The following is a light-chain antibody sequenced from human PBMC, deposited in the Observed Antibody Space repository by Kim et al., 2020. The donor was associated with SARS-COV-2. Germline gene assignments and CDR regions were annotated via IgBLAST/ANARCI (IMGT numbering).Light chain of an antibody. CDR2: YDS. V-gene: IGLV3-21*04. J-gene: IGLJ3*02. CDR3: QVWDSSSDHPV. Sequence: APGKTARSNCGGNNIGSKSVHWYQQKPGQAPVLVIYYDSDRPSGIPERFSGSNSGNTATLTISRVEAGDEADYDCQVWDSSSDHPVFGGGTQLTVL. CDR1: NIGSKS.